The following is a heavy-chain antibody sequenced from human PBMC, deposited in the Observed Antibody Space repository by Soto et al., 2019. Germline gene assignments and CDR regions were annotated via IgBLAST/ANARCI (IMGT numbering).Heavy chain of an antibody. CDR1: GDSVSSNSAA. D-gene: IGHD6-19*01. V-gene: IGHV6-1*01. CDR3: ARDAYSSGWYGWYYGMDV. Sequence: SQTLSLTCAISGDSVSSNSAAWNWIRQSPSRGLEWLGRTYYRCKWYNDYAVSVKSRITINPDTSKNQFYLQLNSVTPEDTAVYYCARDAYSSGWYGWYYGMDVWGQGTTVTVSS. J-gene: IGHJ6*02. CDR2: TYYRCKWYN.